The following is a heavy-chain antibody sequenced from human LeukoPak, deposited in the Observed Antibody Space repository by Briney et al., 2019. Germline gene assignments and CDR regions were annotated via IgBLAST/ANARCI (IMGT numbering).Heavy chain of an antibody. CDR3: ARDLAVAGRYHYGMDV. D-gene: IGHD6-19*01. CDR2: MYDSGNT. V-gene: IGHV4-59*12. J-gene: IGHJ6*02. Sequence: SETLSLTCTVSGGSISSYSWSWIRQPPGKGLEWVGYMYDSGNTNYNPSLKSRVTMSVDTSKNQFSLKLSSVAAADTAVYYCARDLAVAGRYHYGMDVWGRGTTVTVSS. CDR1: GGSISSYS.